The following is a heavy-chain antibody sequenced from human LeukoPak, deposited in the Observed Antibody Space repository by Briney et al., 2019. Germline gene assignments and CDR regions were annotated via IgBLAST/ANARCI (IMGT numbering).Heavy chain of an antibody. CDR3: ARWGTYASTSNWFDP. CDR1: GGSISSSSYY. CDR2: IYYSGST. Sequence: SETLSLTCTVSGGSISSSSYYWGWIRQPPGKGLERIGSIYYSGSTYYNPSLKSRVTISVDTSKNQFSLSLGSVTAADTAVYYCARWGTYASTSNWFDPWGQGTLVTVSS. D-gene: IGHD2-2*01. J-gene: IGHJ5*02. V-gene: IGHV4-39*07.